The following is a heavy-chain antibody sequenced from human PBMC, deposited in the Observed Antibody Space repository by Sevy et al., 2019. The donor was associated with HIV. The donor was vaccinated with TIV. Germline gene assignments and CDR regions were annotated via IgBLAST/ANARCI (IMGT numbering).Heavy chain of an antibody. CDR3: ARQGEDECSVSPSLYYFDY. CDR2: IYYSGST. D-gene: IGHD3-16*01. CDR1: GGSISSSSYY. V-gene: IGHV4-39*01. J-gene: IGHJ4*02. Sequence: SETLSLTCTVSGGSISSSSYYWGWIRQPPGKGLEWIGSIYYSGSTYYNPSFKSRVTISVDTSKNQFSLKLSSVTAADTAVYYCARQGEDECSVSPSLYYFDYWGQGTLVSVSS.